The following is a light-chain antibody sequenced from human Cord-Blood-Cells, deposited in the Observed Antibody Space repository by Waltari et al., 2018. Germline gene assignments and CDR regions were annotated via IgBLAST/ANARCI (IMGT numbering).Light chain of an antibody. CDR3: SSYTSSSTLVV. CDR2: DVS. CDR1: RSDVGGYNY. J-gene: IGLJ2*01. Sequence: QSALTQPASVSGPPGQSITLSCTGTRSDVGGYNYVPWYQQHPGKAPKLMIYDVSNRPSGVSNRFSGSKSGNTASLTISGLQAEDEADYYCSSYTSSSTLVVFGGGTKLTVL. V-gene: IGLV2-14*01.